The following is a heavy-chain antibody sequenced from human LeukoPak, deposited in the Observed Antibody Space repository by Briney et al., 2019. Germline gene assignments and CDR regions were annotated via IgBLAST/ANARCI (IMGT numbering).Heavy chain of an antibody. D-gene: IGHD6-13*01. CDR1: GYTFTSYA. CDR3: AREWRQQLVSFDY. J-gene: IGHJ4*02. V-gene: IGHV1-3*01. Sequence: ASVKVSCKASGYTFTSYAMHWVRQAPGQKLEWMGWINAGNGNTKYSQKFQGRVTITRDTSASTAYMELSSLRSEDTAVYYCAREWRQQLVSFDYWGQGTLVTVSS. CDR2: INAGNGNT.